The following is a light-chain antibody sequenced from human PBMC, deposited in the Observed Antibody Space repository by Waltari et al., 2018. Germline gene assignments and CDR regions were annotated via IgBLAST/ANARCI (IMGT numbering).Light chain of an antibody. CDR3: ASYSGTFRGWL. CDR2: NDN. Sequence: QSVLSQPHSVSGTPGQSVTLSCAGGDSDIGSYPVNWYQQLPGTAPKLLIYNDNDRPSGVPDRFSGSKSGTSASLAISGLQSEDDGDYYCASYSGTFRGWLFGGGTKLTVL. J-gene: IGLJ3*02. CDR1: DSDIGSYP. V-gene: IGLV1-44*01.